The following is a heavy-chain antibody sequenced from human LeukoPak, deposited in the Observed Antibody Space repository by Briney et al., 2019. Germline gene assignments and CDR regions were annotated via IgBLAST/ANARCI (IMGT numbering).Heavy chain of an antibody. CDR3: ARALSVVVPAAMGY. CDR2: MNSNSGNT. V-gene: IGHV1-8*03. D-gene: IGHD2-2*01. Sequence: ASVKVPCKGYGYTFINHDIDWVRQAAGQGLEWMGWMNSNSGNTGYAQKFQGRVTFTRDTSISTAYMELYSLTSDDTAVYYCARALSVVVPAAMGYWGQGTLVTVSS. J-gene: IGHJ4*02. CDR1: GYTFINHD.